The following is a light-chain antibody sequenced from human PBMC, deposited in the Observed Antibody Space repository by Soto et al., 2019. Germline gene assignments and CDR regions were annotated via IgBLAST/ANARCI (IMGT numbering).Light chain of an antibody. CDR2: DAS. CDR3: QQYDNLPIT. J-gene: IGKJ5*01. Sequence: DIQMTQSPSSLSASVGDRVTITCQASQDISNYLNWYQQKPGQAPKLLIYDASNLETGVPSRFSGSGSGTDFTFTISSLQPEDIATYYCQQYDNLPITFRQGTRLEIK. CDR1: QDISNY. V-gene: IGKV1-33*01.